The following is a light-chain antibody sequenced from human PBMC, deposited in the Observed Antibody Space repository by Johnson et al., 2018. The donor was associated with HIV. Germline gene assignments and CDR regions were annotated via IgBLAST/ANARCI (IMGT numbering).Light chain of an antibody. Sequence: QSVLTQSPSASGTPGQRVTISCSGSSSNIGSNTVNWYQQLPGTAPKLLIYRNNQRPSGVPDRFSGSKSGTSASLAISGLQAEDEADYYCAAWDDSLNGYVFGTVTKVTVL. V-gene: IGLV1-44*01. CDR3: AAWDDSLNGYV. CDR1: SSNIGSNT. J-gene: IGLJ1*01. CDR2: RNN.